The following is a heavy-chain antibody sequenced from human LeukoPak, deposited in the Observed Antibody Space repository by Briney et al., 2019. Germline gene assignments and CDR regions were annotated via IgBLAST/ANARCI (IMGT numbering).Heavy chain of an antibody. V-gene: IGHV3-23*01. CDR2: ISGSGGST. CDR3: AKDSITMIVVVISSGGAFDY. Sequence: AGGSLRLSCAASGFTFSSYAMSWVRQAPGKGLEWVSAISGSGGSTYYADSVKGRFTISRDNSKNTLYLQMNSLRAEDTAVYYCAKDSITMIVVVISSGGAFDYWGQGTLVTVSS. D-gene: IGHD3-22*01. CDR1: GFTFSSYA. J-gene: IGHJ4*02.